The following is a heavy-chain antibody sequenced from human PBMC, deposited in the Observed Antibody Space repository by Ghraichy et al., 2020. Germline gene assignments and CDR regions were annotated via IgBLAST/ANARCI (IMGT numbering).Heavy chain of an antibody. CDR1: GFAFTSYT. CDR2: INGLSTYI. CDR3: ARDRLLEGFYAFDI. V-gene: IGHV3-21*01. Sequence: GGSLRLSCSASGFAFTSYTMNWVRQTPGKGLEWVSSINGLSTYIYYADSMKGRFTISRDNAKNSVYLQMNSLRAEDTAIYYCARDRLLEGFYAFDIWGQGTMVTVSS. D-gene: IGHD5-24*01. J-gene: IGHJ3*02.